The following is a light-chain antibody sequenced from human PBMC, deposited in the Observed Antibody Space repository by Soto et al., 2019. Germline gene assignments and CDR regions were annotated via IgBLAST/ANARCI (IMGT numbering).Light chain of an antibody. J-gene: IGKJ4*01. Sequence: DIQMTQSPSSLSASVGDRVTITCQASQDIKNYLNWYQQKPGKAPNLLIYDASNLKTGVPSRFSGSGSGTHFIFTISSLQPEDMATYYCQHYDHLPPLSFGGGTKVEIK. CDR2: DAS. CDR3: QHYDHLPPLS. V-gene: IGKV1-33*01. CDR1: QDIKNY.